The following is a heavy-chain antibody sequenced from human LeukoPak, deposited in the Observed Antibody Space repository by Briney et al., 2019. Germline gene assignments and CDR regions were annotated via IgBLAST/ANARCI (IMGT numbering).Heavy chain of an antibody. Sequence: GGSLRLSCAASGFTFSSYEMNWVRQAPGKGLEWVSYISSSGSTIYYADSVKGRFTISRDNAKNSLYLQMNSLRAEDTAVYYCARGPLRNYYYYYMDVWGKGTTVTISS. CDR3: ARGPLRNYYYYYMDV. J-gene: IGHJ6*03. V-gene: IGHV3-48*03. CDR1: GFTFSSYE. CDR2: ISSSGSTI. D-gene: IGHD4-17*01.